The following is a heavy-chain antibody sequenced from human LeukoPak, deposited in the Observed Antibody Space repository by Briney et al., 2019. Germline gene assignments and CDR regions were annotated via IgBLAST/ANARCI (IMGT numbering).Heavy chain of an antibody. CDR1: GFSFSSYE. Sequence: GGSLRLSCAASGFSFSSYEMNWVRQAPGKGVEWVSYISSSGNTIYHADSVKGRFTISRDNAKNSLYLQMNSLRAEDTAVYYCAREGSSGWSNDDAFDIWGQGTMVTVSS. V-gene: IGHV3-48*03. D-gene: IGHD6-19*01. J-gene: IGHJ3*02. CDR3: AREGSSGWSNDDAFDI. CDR2: ISSSGNTI.